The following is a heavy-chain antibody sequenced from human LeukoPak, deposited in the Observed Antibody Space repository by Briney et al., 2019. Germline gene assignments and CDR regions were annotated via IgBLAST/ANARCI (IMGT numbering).Heavy chain of an antibody. J-gene: IGHJ4*02. CDR1: GFTFSSYW. Sequence: GGSLRLSCAASGFTFSSYWMSWVRQAPGKGLEWVANIKQDGSEKYYVDSVKGRFTISRDNAKNSLYLQMNSLRAEDTALYYCAKTRGYDFWSGYFDYWGQGTLVTVSS. CDR2: IKQDGSEK. CDR3: AKTRGYDFWSGYFDY. V-gene: IGHV3-7*03. D-gene: IGHD3-3*01.